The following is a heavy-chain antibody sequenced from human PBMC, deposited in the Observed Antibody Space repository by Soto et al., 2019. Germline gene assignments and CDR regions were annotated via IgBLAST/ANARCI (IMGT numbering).Heavy chain of an antibody. D-gene: IGHD6-19*01. CDR2: ISFDGSNK. CDR3: ARLPGALVAVLYIYPLDGREAMSDVDV. Sequence: QMQLVESGGGVVQPGESLRLSCAASGFTFNYYPMHWVRQTPGKGLEWVAVISFDGSNKFYADSVKGRFTVSRDNSKNMLYLQLNSLRPEDAACYYCARLPGALVAVLYIYPLDGREAMSDVDVWGQGTTVSVSS. V-gene: IGHV3-30-3*01. CDR1: GFTFNYYP. J-gene: IGHJ6*02.